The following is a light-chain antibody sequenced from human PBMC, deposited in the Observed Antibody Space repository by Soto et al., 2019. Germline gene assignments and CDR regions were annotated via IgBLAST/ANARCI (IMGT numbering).Light chain of an antibody. CDR1: SSDVGAYDS. Sequence: QSVLTQPASVSGSPGQSITISCTGTSSDVGAYDSVSWYQQHPGKAPKLMIYEVINRSSGVSNRFSGSKSGNTASLTIPGLQAEDEADYHCSSYTNTNTYVFGTGTKVTVL. CDR3: SSYTNTNTYV. J-gene: IGLJ1*01. V-gene: IGLV2-14*01. CDR2: EVI.